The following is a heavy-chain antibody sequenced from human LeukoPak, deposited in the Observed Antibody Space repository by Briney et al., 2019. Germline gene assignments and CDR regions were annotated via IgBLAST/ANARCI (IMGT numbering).Heavy chain of an antibody. D-gene: IGHD6-19*01. CDR2: INTDGSST. V-gene: IGHV3-74*01. Sequence: PGGSLRLSCAASGFTFSSYWMHWVRQAPGKGLVWVSRINTDGSSTSYADSVKGRFTISRDNAKNTLYLQMNSLRAEDTAVYYCARLRTMYSSGHDAFDIWGQGTMVTVSS. CDR1: GFTFSSYW. CDR3: ARLRTMYSSGHDAFDI. J-gene: IGHJ3*02.